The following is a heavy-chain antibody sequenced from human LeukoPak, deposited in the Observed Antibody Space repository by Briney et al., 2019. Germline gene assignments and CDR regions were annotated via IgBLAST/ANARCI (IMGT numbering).Heavy chain of an antibody. Sequence: GGSLRLSCAASGFTFSNAWMSWVRQAPGKGLEWVGRIKSKTDGGTTDYAARVKGRFTISRDDSKNTLYLQMNSVKTEDTGVYYCTTGSLGRRAFGIWGQGTMVTVSS. CDR1: GFTFSNAW. CDR3: TTGSLGRRAFGI. J-gene: IGHJ3*02. V-gene: IGHV3-15*01. D-gene: IGHD1-26*01. CDR2: IKSKTDGGTT.